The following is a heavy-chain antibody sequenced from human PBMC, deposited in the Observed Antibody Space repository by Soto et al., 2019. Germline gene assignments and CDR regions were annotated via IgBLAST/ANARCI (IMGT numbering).Heavy chain of an antibody. CDR2: INPNSGGT. CDR3: ATSRTGTIPSDY. J-gene: IGHJ4*02. Sequence: SVKVSCKASGYTFTGYYMHWVRQAPGQGLEWMGWINPNSGGTNYAQKFQGWVTMTRDTSISTAYMELSRLRSDDTAVYYCATSRTGTIPSDYWGQGTLVTVSS. CDR1: GYTFTGYY. D-gene: IGHD1-7*01. V-gene: IGHV1-2*04.